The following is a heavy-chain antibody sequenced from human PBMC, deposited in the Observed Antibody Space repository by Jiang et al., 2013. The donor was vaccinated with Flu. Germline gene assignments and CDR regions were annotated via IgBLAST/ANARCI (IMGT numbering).Heavy chain of an antibody. V-gene: IGHV1-3*01. J-gene: IGHJ2*01. D-gene: IGHD6-6*01. CDR1: GYTFTSYA. CDR3: ARGSRIAARPIYLWYFDL. Sequence: GAEVKKPGASVKVSCKASGYTFTSYAMHWVRQAPGQRLEWMGWINAGNGNTKYSQKFQGRVTITRDTSASTAYMELSSLRSEDTAVYYCARGSRIAARPIYLWYFDLWGRGTLVTVSS. CDR2: INAGNGNT.